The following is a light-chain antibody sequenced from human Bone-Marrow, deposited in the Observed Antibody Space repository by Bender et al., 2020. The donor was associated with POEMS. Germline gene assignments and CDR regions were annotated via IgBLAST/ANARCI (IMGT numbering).Light chain of an antibody. CDR2: YDK. V-gene: IGLV3-21*02. CDR1: NIGYKS. CDR3: LVLDGNCYHWI. J-gene: IGLJ2*01. Sequence: SYVLTQPPSVSVAPGQTARITCGGNNIGYKSVHWYQQKPGQAPVLVVYYDKNRPSGIPERFSGSNSGNTATLTLIEAEARDEADYYCLVLDGNCYHWIFGGGTTLTVL.